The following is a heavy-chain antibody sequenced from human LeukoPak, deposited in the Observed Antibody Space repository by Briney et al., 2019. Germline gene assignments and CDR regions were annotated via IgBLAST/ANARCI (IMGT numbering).Heavy chain of an antibody. Sequence: ASVKVSCKASGYTFTGYYIHWVRQAPGQGLEWMGWINPSSGGTTFAQKFQVRVTLTRDTSISTAYMELTRLTSDDTAVYYCASQGVGVISRGGSFDYWGQGTLVTVSS. V-gene: IGHV1-2*02. CDR3: ASQGVGVISRGGSFDY. CDR1: GYTFTGYY. CDR2: INPSSGGT. D-gene: IGHD2-21*01. J-gene: IGHJ4*02.